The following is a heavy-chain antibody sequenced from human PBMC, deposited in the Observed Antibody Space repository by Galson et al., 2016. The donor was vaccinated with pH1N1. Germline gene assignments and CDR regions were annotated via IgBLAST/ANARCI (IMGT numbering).Heavy chain of an antibody. D-gene: IGHD4-23*01. CDR2: IWYDGSNE. J-gene: IGHJ3*02. CDR3: ARPFYGGQYWGAAFNI. Sequence: HWVRQAPGKGLEWVAAIWYDGSNEYYGDSVKGRLTISRDNSESTLYLQMNSLRDEDTAVYYCARPFYGGQYWGAAFNIWGQGTMVTVSS. V-gene: IGHV3-33*01.